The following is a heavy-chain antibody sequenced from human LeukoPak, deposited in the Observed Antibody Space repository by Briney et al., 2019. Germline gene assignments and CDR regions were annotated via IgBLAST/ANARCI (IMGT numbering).Heavy chain of an antibody. Sequence: GGSLRLSCAASGFTFSRDSMNWVRQAPGKGLEWISYISRDSSIIYYADSVRGRFTISRDNAKNSLYLQMSSLRAEDTAVYFCARLSYWVFEIWGQGTMVTVSS. CDR1: GFTFSRDS. CDR3: ARLSYWVFEI. V-gene: IGHV3-48*01. CDR2: ISRDSSII. J-gene: IGHJ3*02. D-gene: IGHD2-21*01.